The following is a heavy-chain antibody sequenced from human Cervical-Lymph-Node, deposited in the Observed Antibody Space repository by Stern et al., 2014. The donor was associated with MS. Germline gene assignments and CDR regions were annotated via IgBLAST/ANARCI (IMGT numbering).Heavy chain of an antibody. CDR1: GFNFNYA. Sequence: EVQLVESGRGLVQPGGSLRLSCAASGFNFNYAMSWVRQAPGKGLEWVSTISDSGGSTYYADSVKGRFTISRDNSKNTLYLQMNSLRAEDTAVYYCAKDGYSSSWPANFDYWGQGTLVTVSS. CDR3: AKDGYSSSWPANFDY. J-gene: IGHJ4*02. D-gene: IGHD6-13*01. V-gene: IGHV3-23*04. CDR2: ISDSGGST.